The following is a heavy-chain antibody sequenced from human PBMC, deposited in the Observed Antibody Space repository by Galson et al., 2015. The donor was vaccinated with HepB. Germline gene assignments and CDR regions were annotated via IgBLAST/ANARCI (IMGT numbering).Heavy chain of an antibody. J-gene: IGHJ6*02. CDR1: GFTFSNAW. CDR3: TTEYDFWSANNYYFYGMGV. V-gene: IGHV3-15*05. Sequence: SLRLSCAGSGFTFSNAWMNWVRQAPGKGLEWVGHIKGKADGGTTGYAAPVKGRFTISRDDSENTLYLQVNSLKTEDTAVYYCTTEYDFWSANNYYFYGMGVWGQGTAVTVS. CDR2: IKGKADGGTT. D-gene: IGHD3-3*01.